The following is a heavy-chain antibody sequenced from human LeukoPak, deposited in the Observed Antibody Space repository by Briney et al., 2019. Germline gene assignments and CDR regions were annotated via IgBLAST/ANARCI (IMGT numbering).Heavy chain of an antibody. V-gene: IGHV3-9*01. Sequence: GGSLTLSCAASGFTFDYYAMHWVRHAPGKGLEWVSGISWNSGNIDYADSVKGRFTISRDNAKNSLFLQMNSLRAEDTALYYCAKDMGSGSFPSYYYGMDVWGQGTTVTVSS. CDR2: ISWNSGNI. D-gene: IGHD3-10*01. CDR3: AKDMGSGSFPSYYYGMDV. J-gene: IGHJ6*02. CDR1: GFTFDYYA.